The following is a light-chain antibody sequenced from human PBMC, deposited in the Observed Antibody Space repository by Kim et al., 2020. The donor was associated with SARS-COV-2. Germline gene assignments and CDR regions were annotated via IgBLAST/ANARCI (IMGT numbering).Light chain of an antibody. Sequence: TLSASVGDTVTINCRASQSITSGLAWYQQKPGKAPKLLIYAVSSLDSGVPSRFSGSGSGTQFTLTISSLQPDDFATYYCQQHNGYFGGGTKVDIK. CDR2: AVS. CDR3: QQHNGY. CDR1: QSITSG. V-gene: IGKV1-5*01. J-gene: IGKJ4*01.